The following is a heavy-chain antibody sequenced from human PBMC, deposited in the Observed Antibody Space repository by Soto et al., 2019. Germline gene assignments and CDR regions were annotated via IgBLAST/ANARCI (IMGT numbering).Heavy chain of an antibody. V-gene: IGHV4-31*03. CDR2: IYYSGST. CDR1: GGSISSGGYY. CDR3: ARVEYFDWFANYYYGMDV. Sequence: QVQLQESDPGLVKPSQTLSLTCTVSGGSISSGGYYWSWIRQHPGKGLEWIGYIYYSGSTYYNPSLKSRLTISVDTAKNQLSLKLRYVTAADTAVYYCARVEYFDWFANYYYGMDVWGQGTTVTVSS. D-gene: IGHD3-9*01. J-gene: IGHJ6*02.